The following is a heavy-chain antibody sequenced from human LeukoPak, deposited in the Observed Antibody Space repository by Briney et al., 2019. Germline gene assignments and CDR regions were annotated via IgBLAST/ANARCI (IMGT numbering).Heavy chain of an antibody. J-gene: IGHJ4*02. CDR3: ARPPHY. V-gene: IGHV4-34*01. Sequence: PSGTLSLTCAVYGGSFNGYYWSWIRQPPGKGLEWIGEINHSGSTNYNPSLKSRVTISVDTSKNQFSLKLSSVTAADTAVYYCARPPHYWGQGTLVTVSS. CDR1: GGSFNGYY. CDR2: INHSGST.